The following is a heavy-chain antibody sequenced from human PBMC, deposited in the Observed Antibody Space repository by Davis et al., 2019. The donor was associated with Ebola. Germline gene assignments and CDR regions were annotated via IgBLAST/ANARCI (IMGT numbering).Heavy chain of an antibody. CDR2: ISGSGAST. CDR3: ANPLYYYDTSGTGY. V-gene: IGHV3-23*01. D-gene: IGHD3-22*01. J-gene: IGHJ4*02. Sequence: GESLKISCAASGFTFNNYAMSWVRQAPGKGLEWVSGISGSGASTYYADSVKGRFTISRDNSKNTLYLQMSGLRAEDTAVYYCANPLYYYDTSGTGYWGQGTLVTVSS. CDR1: GFTFNNYA.